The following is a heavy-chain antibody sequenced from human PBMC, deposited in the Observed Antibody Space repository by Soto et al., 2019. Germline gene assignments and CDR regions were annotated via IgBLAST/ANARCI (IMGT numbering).Heavy chain of an antibody. CDR2: IYYSGST. J-gene: IGHJ6*02. V-gene: IGHV4-39*01. Sequence: PSETLSLTCTVSGGSISSTIYYWGWVRQPPGKGLEWIGNIYYSGSTYYNPSLRGRVTISLDTSKSQFSLKLSSVTAADTAVYYCARRPTSGRPIYGMDVWGQGTTVTVSS. CDR3: ARRPTSGRPIYGMDV. CDR1: GGSISSTIYY. D-gene: IGHD6-19*01.